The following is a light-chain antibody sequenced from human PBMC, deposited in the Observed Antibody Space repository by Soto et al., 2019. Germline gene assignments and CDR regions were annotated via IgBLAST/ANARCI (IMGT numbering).Light chain of an antibody. V-gene: IGKV3-11*02. CDR2: DAT. J-gene: IGKJ4*01. CDR3: QQRINWPLT. CDR1: QSVSSF. Sequence: PGDSATLSCRTSQSVSSFLGWYQQKLGQSPRLLIYDATHRATGIPARFSGSGVGRNFSLTISSLEPEDFAVYYCQQRINWPLTFGGGTRVEIK.